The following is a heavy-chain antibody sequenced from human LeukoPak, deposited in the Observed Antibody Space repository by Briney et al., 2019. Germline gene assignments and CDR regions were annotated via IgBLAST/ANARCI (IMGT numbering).Heavy chain of an antibody. V-gene: IGHV4-59*01. CDR1: GGSISSYY. J-gene: IGHJ6*03. D-gene: IGHD5-18*01. CDR2: IYYSGST. CDR3: AREYSYGYYYYMDV. Sequence: SETLSLTCTVSGGSISSYYWSWIRQPPGKGLEWIGYIYYSGSTNYNPSLKSRVTISVDTSKNQFSLKLSSVTAADTAVYYCAREYSYGYYYYMDVWGKGTTATVS.